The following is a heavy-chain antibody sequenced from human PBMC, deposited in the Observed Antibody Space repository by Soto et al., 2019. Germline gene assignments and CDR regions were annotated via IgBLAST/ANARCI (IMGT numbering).Heavy chain of an antibody. V-gene: IGHV3-43D*04. CDR3: AKGIYCSGGTCYSGFDY. D-gene: IGHD2-15*01. CDR2: ITWDGGRT. J-gene: IGHJ4*02. CDR1: GFPFYDYA. Sequence: RRLSCTASGFPFYDYAMHWVRQAPGKGLEWVSLITWDGGRTYYADSVKGRFTISRDNSKNSLYLQMNSLTAEDTALYYCAKGIYCSGGTCYSGFDYWGQGTLVTVSS.